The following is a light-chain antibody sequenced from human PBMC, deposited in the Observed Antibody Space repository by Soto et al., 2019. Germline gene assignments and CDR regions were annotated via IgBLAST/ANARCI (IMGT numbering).Light chain of an antibody. V-gene: IGKV3-20*01. J-gene: IGKJ2*01. CDR3: QQYGSSPYT. CDR1: RSVSSSY. Sequence: EIVLTQSPGTLSLSPGERATLSCRASRSVSSSYLAWYQQKPGQAPRLLIYGASSRATGIPDRFSGSGSGTDFTLTIRRLEPEDFAVYYCQQYGSSPYTFGQGTKVEIK. CDR2: GAS.